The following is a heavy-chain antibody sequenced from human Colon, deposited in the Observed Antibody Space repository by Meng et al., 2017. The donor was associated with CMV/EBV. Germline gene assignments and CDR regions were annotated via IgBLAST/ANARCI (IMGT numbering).Heavy chain of an antibody. D-gene: IGHD1-14*01. Sequence: VWLGASGGGVVEAGGALRLSCVTSGFPFSNVWMSWVRQAPGKGLEWVGRIARKTDGGTADYAAPVKGRFTISRDDSKTTLYLQMNSLRSEDTAVYYCTTAYGRGTGDYWGQGTLVTVSS. CDR3: TTAYGRGTGDY. V-gene: IGHV3-15*04. J-gene: IGHJ4*02. CDR2: IARKTDGGTA. CDR1: GFPFSNVW.